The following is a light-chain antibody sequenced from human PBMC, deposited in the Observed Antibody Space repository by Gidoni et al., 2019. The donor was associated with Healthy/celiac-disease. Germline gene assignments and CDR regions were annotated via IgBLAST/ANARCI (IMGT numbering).Light chain of an antibody. Sequence: QSVLTQPPSASGTPGQRVTISCSGSSSNIGGNTVNWYQQLPGTAPKLLIYSNNQRPSWVPDRFSGSKSGTSASLAISGLQSEEEADYYCAAWDDSLNGLYVFGTGTKVTVL. CDR1: SSNIGGNT. J-gene: IGLJ1*01. V-gene: IGLV1-44*01. CDR3: AAWDDSLNGLYV. CDR2: SNN.